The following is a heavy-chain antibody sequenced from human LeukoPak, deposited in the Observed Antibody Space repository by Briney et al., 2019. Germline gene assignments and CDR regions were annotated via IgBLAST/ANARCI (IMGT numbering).Heavy chain of an antibody. CDR2: IYYSGST. CDR3: ASLEYCTNGVCYPYIDY. D-gene: IGHD2-8*01. CDR1: GGSISSSGYY. V-gene: IGHV4-39*01. Sequence: PSETLSPTCTVSGGSISSSGYYWGWIRQPPGKGLEWIGSIYYSGSTYYNPSLKSRVTISVDTSKNQFSLKLSSVTAADTAVYYCASLEYCTNGVCYPYIDYWGQGTLVTVSS. J-gene: IGHJ4*02.